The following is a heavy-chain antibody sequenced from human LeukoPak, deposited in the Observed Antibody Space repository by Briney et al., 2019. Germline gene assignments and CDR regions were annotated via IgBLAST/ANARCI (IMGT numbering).Heavy chain of an antibody. J-gene: IGHJ4*02. V-gene: IGHV4-59*01. CDR1: GGSISSYY. CDR2: IYYSGST. D-gene: IGHD3-10*01. CDR3: ARSDMVRGVIRIDY. Sequence: PSETLSLTRTVSGGSISSYYWSWIRQPPGKGLEWIGYIYYSGSTNYNPSLKSRVTISVDASKNQFSLKLSSVTAADTAVYYCARSDMVRGVIRIDYWGQGTLVTVSS.